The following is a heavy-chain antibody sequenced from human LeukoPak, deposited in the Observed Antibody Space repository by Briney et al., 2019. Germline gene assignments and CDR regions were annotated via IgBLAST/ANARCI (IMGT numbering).Heavy chain of an antibody. CDR2: ISSSGSTI. CDR3: AREGVTDSSGWDY. J-gene: IGHJ4*02. D-gene: IGHD6-19*01. CDR1: GFTFSSYE. Sequence: GGSLRLSCAASGFTFSSYEMNWVRQAPGKGLEWVSYISSSGSTIYYADSVKGRFTISRDNAKNSLYLQMNSLRAEDTAVYYCAREGVTDSSGWDYWGQGTLVTVSS. V-gene: IGHV3-48*03.